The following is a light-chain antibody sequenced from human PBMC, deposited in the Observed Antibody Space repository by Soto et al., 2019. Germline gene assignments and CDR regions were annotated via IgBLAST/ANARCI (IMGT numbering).Light chain of an antibody. CDR1: SSDVGCYNY. Sequence: QSVLTPPSSVFGSPGQSITISRTGTSSDVGCYNYVSWYQQHPGKAPKLMMYDVSNRPSGVSNRFSGSKSGNTASLTISGLQAEDEADYYCSSYTSSSTRVFGTGTKVTVL. V-gene: IGLV2-14*01. CDR3: SSYTSSSTRV. CDR2: DVS. J-gene: IGLJ1*01.